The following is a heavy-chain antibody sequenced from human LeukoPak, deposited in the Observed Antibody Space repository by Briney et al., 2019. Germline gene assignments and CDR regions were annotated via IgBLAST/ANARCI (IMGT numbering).Heavy chain of an antibody. Sequence: PGGSLRLSCAGSGFTFDTYWMSWVRQAPGKGLEWWANIKEDGSETNYVDSVKGRITISRDNAKNSVYLQMNSLRADDTAVYYCSRHARRSSWSQLDYWGQGTLVAVSS. J-gene: IGHJ4*02. CDR2: IKEDGSET. CDR1: GFTFDTYW. D-gene: IGHD2-2*01. V-gene: IGHV3-7*04. CDR3: SRHARRSSWSQLDY.